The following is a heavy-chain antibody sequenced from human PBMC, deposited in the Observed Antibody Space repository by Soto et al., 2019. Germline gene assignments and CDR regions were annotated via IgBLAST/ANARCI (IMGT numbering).Heavy chain of an antibody. J-gene: IGHJ4*02. CDR1: GYSFTNYW. CDR2: IDPDDSYT. CDR3: ARLPPPTYCSGSTCSGY. D-gene: IGHD2-15*01. V-gene: IGHV5-10-1*01. Sequence: GESLKISCKGSGYSFTNYWIHWVLHMAGKGLEWMGRIDPDDSYTNYSPSFQGHVTISVDKSISTAYLQWSSLQASDTAIYYCARLPPPTYCSGSTCSGYWGQGTLVTVSS.